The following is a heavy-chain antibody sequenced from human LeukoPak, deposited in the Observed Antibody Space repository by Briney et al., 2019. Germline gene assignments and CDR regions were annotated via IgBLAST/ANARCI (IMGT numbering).Heavy chain of an antibody. CDR2: ISGSGGST. CDR1: GFTVSSNY. V-gene: IGHV3-23*01. J-gene: IGHJ4*02. CDR3: AKSGSYYYDSSAYYAY. D-gene: IGHD3-22*01. Sequence: GGSLRLSCAASGFTVSSNYMSWVRQVPGKGLEWVSAISGSGGSTYYADSVKGRFTISRDNSKNTLYLKMNSLRAEDTAVYYCAKSGSYYYDSSAYYAYWGQGTLVTVSS.